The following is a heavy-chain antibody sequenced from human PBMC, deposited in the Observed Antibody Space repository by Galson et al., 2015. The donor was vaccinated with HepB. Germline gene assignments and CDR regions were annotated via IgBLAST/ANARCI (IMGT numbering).Heavy chain of an antibody. V-gene: IGHV4-30-4*01. CDR2: ISHSGSA. CDR1: GDSIRSGDFF. CDR3: ARVFIGTVPGGHFSYAMDV. J-gene: IGHJ6*02. Sequence: TLSLTCTVSGDSIRSGDFFWSWSRQPPGKGLEWIGYISHSGSAYYNPSLKTRVKMSVDTSKNQFSLKMTTVTAADTAVYFCARVFIGTVPGGHFSYAMDVWGQGTMVTVSS.